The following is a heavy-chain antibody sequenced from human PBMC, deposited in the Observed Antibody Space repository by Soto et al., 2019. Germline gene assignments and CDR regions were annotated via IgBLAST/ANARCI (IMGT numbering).Heavy chain of an antibody. CDR1: GGTFSRYT. V-gene: IGHV1-69*13. D-gene: IGHD3-16*01. CDR3: AREQKGGRPQRYFDL. J-gene: IGHJ2*01. Sequence: VASVKVSCKASGGTFSRYTITWVRQAPGQGLEWMGGITPMFGTPNYAQKFQGRVTITADESTSTAYMELSSLRSEDTAMYYCAREQKGGRPQRYFDLWGRGTLVTVSS. CDR2: ITPMFGTP.